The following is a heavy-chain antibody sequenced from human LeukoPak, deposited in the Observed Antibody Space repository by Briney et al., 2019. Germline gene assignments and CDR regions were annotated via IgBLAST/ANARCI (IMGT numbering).Heavy chain of an antibody. Sequence: PGSSLSLSCASSYFTFSSYGMHWLRQPPNKVLECVAFIRSDESTKYYADSVKGRFTISRDTSKNTLYLEMNSLRPEDTALYYCVRYISSWAQALLDYWGQGTLVTVSS. V-gene: IGHV3-30*02. CDR3: VRYISSWAQALLDY. CDR1: YFTFSSYG. CDR2: IRSDESTK. J-gene: IGHJ4*02. D-gene: IGHD6-13*01.